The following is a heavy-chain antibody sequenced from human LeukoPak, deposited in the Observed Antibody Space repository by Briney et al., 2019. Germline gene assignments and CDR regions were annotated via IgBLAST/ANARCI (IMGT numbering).Heavy chain of an antibody. V-gene: IGHV1-46*01. CDR3: ARDLVLHGAFDI. Sequence: ASGTVSCKASGYRFTSYYMHWVRQAPGQGFEWMGIINPPDGSTTYAQKFQGRVTMTRDTSTSTLYMELISLRSEDTALYYCARDLVLHGAFDIWGQGTMVT. CDR1: GYRFTSYY. CDR2: INPPDGST. J-gene: IGHJ3*02.